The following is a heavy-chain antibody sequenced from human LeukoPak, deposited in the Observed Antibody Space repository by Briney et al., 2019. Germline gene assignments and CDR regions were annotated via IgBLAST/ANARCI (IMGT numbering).Heavy chain of an antibody. CDR1: GFAFSSFD. CDR2: ILTNGDT. D-gene: IGHD3-10*01. V-gene: IGHV3-13*01. Sequence: GGSLRLSCAASGFAFSSFDMLWGRHSPRKGVEWVARILTNGDTDYGASVEGRFTISRENAKSYVYLQMNSLRDGDTAVYYCARDRFGERTFEKWGQGTMVTVSS. CDR3: ARDRFGERTFEK. J-gene: IGHJ3*02.